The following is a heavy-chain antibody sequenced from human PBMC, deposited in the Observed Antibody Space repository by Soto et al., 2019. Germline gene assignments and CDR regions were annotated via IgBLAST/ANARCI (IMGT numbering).Heavy chain of an antibody. J-gene: IGHJ3*02. CDR1: GGTFSSYA. CDR3: ARTAPRVVITNLGALDI. D-gene: IGHD3-22*01. Sequence: SSVNVSCKASGGTFSSYAISWVRQAPGQGLEWMGGIIPIFGTANYAQKFQGRVTITADESTSTAYMELSSLRSEDTAVYYCARTAPRVVITNLGALDIWGQGTWVTVSS. CDR2: IIPIFGTA. V-gene: IGHV1-69*13.